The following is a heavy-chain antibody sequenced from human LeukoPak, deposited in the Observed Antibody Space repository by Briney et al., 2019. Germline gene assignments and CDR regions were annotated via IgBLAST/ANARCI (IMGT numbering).Heavy chain of an antibody. CDR3: ARGPTHLWLHNGMDV. D-gene: IGHD2/OR15-2a*01. CDR2: IRSKAYGGTT. CDR1: GFIFGDHA. J-gene: IGHJ6*02. V-gene: IGHV3-49*04. Sequence: GGSLRLSCTASGFIFGDHAMSWVRQAPGKGLEWVGFIRSKAYGGTTEYAAFVKGRFTISRDDSEGIAYLQMNSLRIEDTAVYYCARGPTHLWLHNGMDVWGQGTTVIVFS.